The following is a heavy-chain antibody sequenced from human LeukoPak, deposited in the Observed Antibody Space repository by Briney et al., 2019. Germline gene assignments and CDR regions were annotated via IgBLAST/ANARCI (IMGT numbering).Heavy chain of an antibody. V-gene: IGHV3-21*01. CDR3: ARAASRAAAGPFDY. CDR1: GFTFSSYS. J-gene: IGHJ4*02. CDR2: ISSSSSYI. D-gene: IGHD6-13*01. Sequence: GGSLRLSCAASGFTFSSYSMNWVRQAPGKGLEWVSSISSSSSYIYYADSVKGRFTISRDNAKNSLYLQMNSLRAEDTAVYYCARAASRAAAGPFDYWGQGTLVTVSS.